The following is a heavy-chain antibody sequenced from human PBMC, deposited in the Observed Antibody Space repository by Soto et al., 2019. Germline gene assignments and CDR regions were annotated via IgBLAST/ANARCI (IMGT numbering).Heavy chain of an antibody. CDR3: ARGYYDILTGYADAFDI. V-gene: IGHV1-18*01. Sequence: QVQLVQSGAEVKKPGASVKVSYKASGYTFTSYGISWVRQAPGQGLEWMGWISAYNGNTNYAQKLQGRVTMTTDTSTSTAYMELRSLRSDDTAVYYCARGYYDILTGYADAFDIWGQGTMVTVSS. CDR2: ISAYNGNT. D-gene: IGHD3-9*01. J-gene: IGHJ3*02. CDR1: GYTFTSYG.